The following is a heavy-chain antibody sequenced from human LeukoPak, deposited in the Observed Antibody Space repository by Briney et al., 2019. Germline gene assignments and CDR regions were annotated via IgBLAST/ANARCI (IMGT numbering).Heavy chain of an antibody. D-gene: IGHD6-13*01. CDR1: GFTFSSYV. Sequence: GGSLRLSCAASGFTFSSYVMSWVRQAPGKGLEWVPSISGRGGSTFYADPVKGRFTISRDISTNIVYLQMDSLRVDDTAVYYCARHIDSSHYPFDHWGQGTLVTVSS. V-gene: IGHV3-23*01. CDR3: ARHIDSSHYPFDH. J-gene: IGHJ4*02. CDR2: ISGRGGST.